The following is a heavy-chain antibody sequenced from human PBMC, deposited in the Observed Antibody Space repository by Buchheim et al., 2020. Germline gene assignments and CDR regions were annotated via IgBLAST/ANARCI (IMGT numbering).Heavy chain of an antibody. CDR2: ISNSGGTI. V-gene: IGHV3-48*03. J-gene: IGHJ1*01. CDR1: GFTFSSYE. Sequence: EVQLVESGGDLVQPGGSLRLSCAASGFTFSSYEMNWVRQAPGKGLEWVSYISNSGGTIYYADSVKGRFTISRDNAKNSLYLQMNSLRAEDTAIYYCASGFCSGDSCYFSAEYFQHWGQGTL. CDR3: ASGFCSGDSCYFSAEYFQH. D-gene: IGHD2-15*01.